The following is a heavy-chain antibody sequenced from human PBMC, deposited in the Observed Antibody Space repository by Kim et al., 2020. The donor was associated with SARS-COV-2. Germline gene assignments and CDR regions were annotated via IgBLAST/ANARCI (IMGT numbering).Heavy chain of an antibody. CDR2: ISNDGSIK. CDR3: ARASHGYSGTSPYSFDY. J-gene: IGHJ4*01. D-gene: IGHD1-26*01. Sequence: GGSLRLSCAASGFTFSSHAIHWVRQAPGKGLEWVAVISNDGSIKAYADSVKGRSTISRVNTKNTLFLQMTTLRAEDTAVYYCARASHGYSGTSPYSFDY. CDR1: GFTFSSHA. V-gene: IGHV3-30*04.